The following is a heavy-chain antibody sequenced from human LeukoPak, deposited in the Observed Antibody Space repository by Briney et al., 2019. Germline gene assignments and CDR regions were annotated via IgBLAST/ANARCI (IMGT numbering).Heavy chain of an antibody. CDR3: ANELPGIAAAGTLPGGDY. J-gene: IGHJ4*02. Sequence: ASVKISCKASGYSFTTYGINWVRQAPGQGLEWMGWINTNTGNPTYAQDFTGRFVFSLDTSVSTAYMQISGLKAEDTAVYYCANELPGIAAAGTLPGGDYWGQGTLVTVSS. V-gene: IGHV7-4-1*02. CDR2: INTNTGNP. CDR1: GYSFTTYG. D-gene: IGHD6-13*01.